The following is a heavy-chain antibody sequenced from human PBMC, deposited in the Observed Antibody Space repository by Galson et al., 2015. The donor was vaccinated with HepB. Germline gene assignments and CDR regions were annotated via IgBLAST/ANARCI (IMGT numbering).Heavy chain of an antibody. CDR3: ATQSSRYSSGLP. V-gene: IGHV3-11*01. Sequence: SLRLSCAASGFTFSDYYMSWIRQAPGKGLEWVSYISSSGSTIYYADSVKGRFTISRDNAKNALYLQMNSLRAEVTAVYYWATQSSRYSSGLPWGQGALVTVPS. CDR2: ISSSGSTI. CDR1: GFTFSDYY. J-gene: IGHJ4*02. D-gene: IGHD6-19*01.